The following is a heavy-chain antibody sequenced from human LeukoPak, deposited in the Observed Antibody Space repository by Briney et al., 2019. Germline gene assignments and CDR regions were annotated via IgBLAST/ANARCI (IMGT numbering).Heavy chain of an antibody. V-gene: IGHV3-23*01. CDR3: AKADYYDSSGYPLFDY. D-gene: IGHD3-22*01. J-gene: IGHJ4*02. Sequence: GSLRLSCAASGFTFSSYAMSWVRQAPGKGLEWVSAISGSGGSTYYADSVKGRFTISRDNSKNTLYLQMNSLRAEDTAVYYCAKADYYDSSGYPLFDYWGQGTLVTVSA. CDR2: ISGSGGST. CDR1: GFTFSSYA.